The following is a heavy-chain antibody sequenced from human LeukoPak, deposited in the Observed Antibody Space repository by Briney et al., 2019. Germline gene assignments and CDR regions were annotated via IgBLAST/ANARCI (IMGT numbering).Heavy chain of an antibody. J-gene: IGHJ4*02. V-gene: IGHV1-2*02. D-gene: IGHD4-17*01. CDR1: GYTFTGYY. CDR2: INLNSGGT. CDR3: ARDRVTTNTPYFDY. Sequence: ASLKVSCKASGYTFTGYYMHWVRQAPGQGLEWMGWINLNSGGTNYAQNLQGRVTMTRDTSISTAYMELSRLRSDDTAVYYCARDRVTTNTPYFDYWGQGTLVTVSS.